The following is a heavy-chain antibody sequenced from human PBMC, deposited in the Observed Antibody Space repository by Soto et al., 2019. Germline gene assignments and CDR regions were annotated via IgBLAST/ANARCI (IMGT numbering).Heavy chain of an antibody. Sequence: QVQVQQWGAGLLKSSATLSLTCAVYGGSFSGYYWSCIRQSPGKGLEWIGEVNPTGSTTYNPSLKSRGTISVDTSKNQFSLSLTSVSAAETARCYCARSGEQWLVDALVIWGQGTMVTVSS. V-gene: IGHV4-34*01. CDR2: VNPTGST. D-gene: IGHD6-19*01. J-gene: IGHJ3*02. CDR1: GGSFSGYY. CDR3: ARSGEQWLVDALVI.